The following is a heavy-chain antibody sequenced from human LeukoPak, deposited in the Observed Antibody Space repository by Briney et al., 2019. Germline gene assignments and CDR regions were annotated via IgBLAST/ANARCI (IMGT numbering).Heavy chain of an antibody. CDR3: ATSSIVGARSYGMDV. CDR1: GYTLTELS. V-gene: IGHV1-24*01. Sequence: GASVTVSCKVSGYTLTELSMHWVRQAPGKGLEWMGGFDPEDGETIYAQKFQGRVTMTEDTSTDTAYMELSSLRSEDTAVYYCATSSIVGARSYGMDVWGQGTTVTVSS. CDR2: FDPEDGET. D-gene: IGHD1-26*01. J-gene: IGHJ6*02.